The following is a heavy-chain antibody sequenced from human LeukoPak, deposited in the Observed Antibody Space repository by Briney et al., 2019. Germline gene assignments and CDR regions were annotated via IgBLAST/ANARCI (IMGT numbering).Heavy chain of an antibody. J-gene: IGHJ4*02. CDR1: GFSLSSYW. D-gene: IGHD7-27*01. Sequence: GGSLRLSCAAAGFSLSSYWMSWVRQAKGKGLECVAKIREDGSEKHYVDSVKVRFIISRDNSKNSLYLQMNSLRAEDTAVYYCARDYTGGWNDYWGQGTLVTVSS. CDR3: ARDYTGGWNDY. CDR2: IREDGSEK. V-gene: IGHV3-7*01.